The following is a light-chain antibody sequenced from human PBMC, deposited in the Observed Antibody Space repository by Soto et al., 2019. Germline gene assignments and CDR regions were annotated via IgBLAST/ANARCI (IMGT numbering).Light chain of an antibody. CDR3: CSYAGSSLV. CDR1: SNEVGGYDY. Sequence: QSALTQPRSVSGSPGQSVTISCTGTSNEVGGYDYVSWYQQHPGKAPKFMIYDVSKRPSGVPDRFSGSKSGNTASLTMSGLQTEDEADYSCCSYAGSSLVFGGGTKLTVL. V-gene: IGLV2-11*01. CDR2: DVS. J-gene: IGLJ2*01.